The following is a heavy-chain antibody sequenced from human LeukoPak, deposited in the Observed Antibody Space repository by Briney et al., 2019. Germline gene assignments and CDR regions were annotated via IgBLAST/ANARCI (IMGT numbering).Heavy chain of an antibody. V-gene: IGHV3-49*03. CDR2: IRSKAYGGTT. CDR3: TKENFTYYVFGGVFLNWFAP. Sequence: GGSLRLSCTASGFTFGDYAMSWFRQAPGKGLEWVGFIRSKAYGGTTEYAASVKGRFTISRDDSKSIAYLQMNSLKTEDTAVYYCTKENFTYYVFGGVFLNWFAPGGQEPLVTVP. J-gene: IGHJ5*02. CDR1: GFTFGDYA. D-gene: IGHD3-3*01.